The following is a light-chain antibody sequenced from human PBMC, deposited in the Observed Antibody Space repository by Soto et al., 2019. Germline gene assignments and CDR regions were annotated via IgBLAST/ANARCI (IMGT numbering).Light chain of an antibody. CDR1: QSVSSY. Sequence: EIVLTQSPVTLSLSPGERATLSCRASQSVSSYLAWYQQKPGQAPRLLIYGASNRATGIPERFSGSGSGTDFTLTISSLEPEDFAVYYCQQYGTSPITFGQGTRLEI. CDR2: GAS. J-gene: IGKJ5*01. V-gene: IGKV3-20*01. CDR3: QQYGTSPIT.